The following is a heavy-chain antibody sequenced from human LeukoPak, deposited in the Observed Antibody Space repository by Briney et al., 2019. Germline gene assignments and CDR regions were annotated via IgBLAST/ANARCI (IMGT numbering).Heavy chain of an antibody. V-gene: IGHV1-46*01. CDR3: GRGGISRDGYRNWFDP. CDR2: INPSGGST. Sequence: ASVKVSCKASGYTFTNYYMFWVRQAPGQGLECMGIINPSGGSTSYTRKFQGRVTMTRDMSTSTVYMELSSLRSEDTAVYYCGRGGISRDGYRNWFDPWGQGTLVTVSS. D-gene: IGHD5-24*01. J-gene: IGHJ5*02. CDR1: GYTFTNYY.